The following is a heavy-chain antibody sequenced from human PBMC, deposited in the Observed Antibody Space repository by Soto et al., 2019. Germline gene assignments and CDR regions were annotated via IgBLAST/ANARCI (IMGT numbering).Heavy chain of an antibody. CDR2: IFSSGTT. V-gene: IGHV4-30-4*01. D-gene: IGHD6-6*01. J-gene: IGHJ6*02. CDR3: ARVPSPVDYYNAMDV. CDR1: GDSISSGNKY. Sequence: SETLSLTCTVSGDSISSGNKYWSWIRQPPGKGLEWIGYIFSSGTTYYNPSLKSRLTMSLDTSENQFSLKLNSLTDADTAVYYCARVPSPVDYYNAMDVWGQGTTATVSS.